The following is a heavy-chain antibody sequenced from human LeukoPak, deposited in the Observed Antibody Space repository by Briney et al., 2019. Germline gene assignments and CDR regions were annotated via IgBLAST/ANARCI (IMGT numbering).Heavy chain of an antibody. D-gene: IGHD3-16*01. CDR1: GGSISGNNYY. Sequence: PSETLSLTCTVSGGSISGNNYYWGWIRQPPGKGLEWIGSIYYGGYTYYNPSLKSRVTISVDTSKNQFSLKLSSVTAADTAVYYCARVRHFGGRGFDYWGQGTLVTVSS. CDR2: IYYGGYT. V-gene: IGHV4-39*01. J-gene: IGHJ4*02. CDR3: ARVRHFGGRGFDY.